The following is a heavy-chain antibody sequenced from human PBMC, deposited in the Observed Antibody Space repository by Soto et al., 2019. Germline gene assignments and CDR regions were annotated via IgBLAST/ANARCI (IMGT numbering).Heavy chain of an antibody. D-gene: IGHD3-3*01. J-gene: IGHJ4*02. CDR1: GYTFTSYG. CDR3: AAYDFWSGYWANFDY. CDR2: ISAYNGNT. V-gene: IGHV1-18*01. Sequence: ASVKVSCKASGYTFTSYGISWVRQAPGQGLEWMGWISAYNGNTNYAQKLQGRVTMTTDTSTSTAYMELRSLRSDDTAVYYCAAYDFWSGYWANFDYWGQGTLVTVSS.